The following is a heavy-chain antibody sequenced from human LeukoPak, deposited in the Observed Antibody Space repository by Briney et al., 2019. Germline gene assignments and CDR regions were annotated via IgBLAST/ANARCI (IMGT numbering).Heavy chain of an antibody. J-gene: IGHJ4*02. CDR2: TNPYNGNT. CDR3: ARDTEPYGDYVGVIAY. CDR1: GYTFNTYG. Sequence: ASVKVSCMASGYTFNTYGISWVRPAPGQGLEWMGWTNPYNGNTNYAQKVQGRVTMTTDTSTSTAYMELRSLTSDDTAVYYCARDTEPYGDYVGVIAYWGQGTLVTVSS. D-gene: IGHD4-17*01. V-gene: IGHV1-18*01.